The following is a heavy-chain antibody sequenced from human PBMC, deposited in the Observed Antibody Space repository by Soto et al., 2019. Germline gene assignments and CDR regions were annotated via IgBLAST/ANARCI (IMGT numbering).Heavy chain of an antibody. J-gene: IGHJ6*03. V-gene: IGHV3-11*01. Sequence: QVQLVVSGGGLVKPGGSLRLSCAASGSSFSDSFMRWSRQSPGQGLEWLLYLSGRDGSIYYAESVRGRFTISRDNAKNSVYLQMNSLRAEDTAVYYCAGDQGPNYMAVWGKGTTVTVS. CDR1: GSSFSDSF. CDR3: AGDQGPNYMAV. CDR2: LSGRDGSI.